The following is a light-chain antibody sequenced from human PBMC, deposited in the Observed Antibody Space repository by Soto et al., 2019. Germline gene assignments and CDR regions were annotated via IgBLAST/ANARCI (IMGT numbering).Light chain of an antibody. V-gene: IGKV1-33*01. CDR2: GAS. CDR1: QTISSW. J-gene: IGKJ5*01. Sequence: DIQMTQSPSTLSGSVGDRFTIAFRASQTISSWLDRYQQKPGKAPNLLIYGASNLETGVPSRFSGSGSGTDFTFTISSLQAEDIGTYFCQQYDSVFTFGQGTRLEIK. CDR3: QQYDSVFT.